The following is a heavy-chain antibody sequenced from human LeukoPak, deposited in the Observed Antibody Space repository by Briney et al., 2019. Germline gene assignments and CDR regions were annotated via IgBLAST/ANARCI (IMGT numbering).Heavy chain of an antibody. D-gene: IGHD6-13*01. V-gene: IGHV1-18*04. CDR1: GYTFTDYY. CDR2: ISAYNGNT. J-gene: IGHJ4*02. Sequence: ASVKVSCKASGYTFTDYYMHWVRQAPGQGLEWMGWISAYNGNTNYAQKLQGRVTMTTDTSTSTAYMELRGLRSDDTAVYYCARGPEQQLIDYWGQGTLVTVSS. CDR3: ARGPEQQLIDY.